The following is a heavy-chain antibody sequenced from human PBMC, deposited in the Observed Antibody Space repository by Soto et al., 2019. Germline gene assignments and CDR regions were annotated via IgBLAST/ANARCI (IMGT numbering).Heavy chain of an antibody. V-gene: IGHV1-69*08. Sequence: QVQLVQSGAEVKKPGSSVKVSCKASGGTFSSYTISWVRQAPGQGLEWMGRIIPILGIANYAQKFQGRVTITADKSTSTAYMELSSLRSEDTAVYYCARDGYYDSSGYYYFVEVGPGEYGMDVWGQGTTVTVSS. CDR3: ARDGYYDSSGYYYFVEVGPGEYGMDV. CDR1: GGTFSSYT. J-gene: IGHJ6*02. CDR2: IIPILGIA. D-gene: IGHD3-22*01.